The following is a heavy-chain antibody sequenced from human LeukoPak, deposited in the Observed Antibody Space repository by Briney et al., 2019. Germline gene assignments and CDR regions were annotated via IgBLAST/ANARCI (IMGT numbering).Heavy chain of an antibody. Sequence: GRSLRLSCAASGFTFSSYGMHWVRQAPGKGPEWVAVISYDGSNKYYADSVKGRFTISRDNSKNTLYLQMNSLRAEDTAVYYCAKVGYSSSWSPFDYWGQGTLVTVSS. CDR2: ISYDGSNK. CDR1: GFTFSSYG. V-gene: IGHV3-30*18. D-gene: IGHD6-13*01. CDR3: AKVGYSSSWSPFDY. J-gene: IGHJ4*01.